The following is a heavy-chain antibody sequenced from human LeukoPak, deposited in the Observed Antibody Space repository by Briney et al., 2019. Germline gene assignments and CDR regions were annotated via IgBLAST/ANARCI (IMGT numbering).Heavy chain of an antibody. V-gene: IGHV3-74*01. J-gene: IGHJ4*02. CDR1: GFTFSTYW. CDR3: ARRFSGFDS. CDR2: IKTDGSST. D-gene: IGHD3-10*01. Sequence: GGSLRLSCAASGFTFSTYWMNWVRQAPGKGLVWVSGIKTDGSSTSYAGSVKGRFTISRDNAKNTLYLQMNSLRVEDTAEYYCARRFSGFDSWGRGTLVTVSS.